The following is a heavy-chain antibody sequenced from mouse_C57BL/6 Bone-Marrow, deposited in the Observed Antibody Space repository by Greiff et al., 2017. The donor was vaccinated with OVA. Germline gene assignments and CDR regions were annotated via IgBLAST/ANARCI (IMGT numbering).Heavy chain of an antibody. CDR1: GYTFTSYW. Sequence: QVQLQQPGAELVRPGSSVKLSCKASGYTFTSYWMDWVKQRPGQGLEWIGNIYPSDSETHYNQKLKDKATLTVDKSSSTAYMQLSSLTSEDSAVYYCARGGNYYGSSLCAYWGQGTLVTVSA. V-gene: IGHV1-61*01. J-gene: IGHJ3*01. CDR3: ARGGNYYGSSLCAY. D-gene: IGHD1-1*01. CDR2: IYPSDSET.